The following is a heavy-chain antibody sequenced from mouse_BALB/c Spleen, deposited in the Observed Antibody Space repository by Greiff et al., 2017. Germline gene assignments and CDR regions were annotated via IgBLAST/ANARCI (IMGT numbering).Heavy chain of an antibody. J-gene: IGHJ2*01. D-gene: IGHD2-2*01. Sequence: EVQGVESGGGLVQPGGSRKLSCAASGFTFSDYGMAWVRQAPGKGPEWVAFISNLAYSIYYADTVTGRFTISRENAKNTLYLEMSSLRSEDTAMYYCARDGYDYWGQGTTLTVSS. CDR2: ISNLAYSI. CDR1: GFTFSDYG. CDR3: ARDGYDY. V-gene: IGHV5-15*02.